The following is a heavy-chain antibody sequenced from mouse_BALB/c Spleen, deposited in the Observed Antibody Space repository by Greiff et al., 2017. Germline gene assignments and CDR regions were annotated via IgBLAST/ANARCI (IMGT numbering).Heavy chain of an antibody. CDR1: GYTFTDYN. D-gene: IGHD1-1*01. CDR3: ARKGYYGSRPPFAY. CDR2: INPNNGGT. J-gene: IGHJ3*01. V-gene: IGHV1-18*01. Sequence: EVKLMESGPELVKPGASVKIPCKASGYTFTDYNMDWVKQSHGKSLEWIGDINPNNGGTIYNQKFKGKATLTVDKSSSTAYMELRSLTSEDTAVYYCARKGYYGSRPPFAYWGQGTLVTVSA.